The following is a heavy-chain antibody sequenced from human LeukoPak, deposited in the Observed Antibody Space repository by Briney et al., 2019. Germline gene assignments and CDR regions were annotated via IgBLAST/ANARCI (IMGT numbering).Heavy chain of an antibody. CDR1: GYTFTGYY. D-gene: IGHD3-9*01. Sequence: ASVKVSCKASGYTFTGYYMHWVRQAPGQGLEWMGWINPNSGGTNYAQKFQGRVTMTRDTSISTAYMELSRLRSDDTAVYYGARGAPHYDILTGYYFDKGGSDYWGQGTLVTVSS. CDR3: ARGAPHYDILTGYYFDKGGSDY. V-gene: IGHV1-2*02. CDR2: INPNSGGT. J-gene: IGHJ4*02.